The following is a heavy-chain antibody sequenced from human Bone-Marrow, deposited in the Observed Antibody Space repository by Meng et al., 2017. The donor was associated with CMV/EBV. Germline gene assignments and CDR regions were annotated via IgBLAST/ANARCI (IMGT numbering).Heavy chain of an antibody. Sequence: GGSLRLSCAASGFTFSSYSMNWVRQAPGKGLEWVSSISSSSSYIYYADSVKGRFTISRDNAKNSLYLQMNSLRAEDTAVYYCARDCSSTSCYTDWGQGKLVNVSS. CDR2: ISSSSSYI. V-gene: IGHV3-21*01. CDR3: ARDCSSTSCYTD. CDR1: GFTFSSYS. D-gene: IGHD2-2*02. J-gene: IGHJ4*02.